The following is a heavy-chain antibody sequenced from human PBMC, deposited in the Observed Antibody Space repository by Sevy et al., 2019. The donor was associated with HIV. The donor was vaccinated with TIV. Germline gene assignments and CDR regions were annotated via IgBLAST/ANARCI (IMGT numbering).Heavy chain of an antibody. Sequence: GGSLRLSYAASGFTFRHYGMFWVRQAPGKGPEWVALISHDGDYKYYADSVKGRSTISRDNSKNTLFLQMSSLRADDTAVYYCAKQGTKLEPDYWGQGTLVTVSS. V-gene: IGHV3-30*18. D-gene: IGHD1-1*01. J-gene: IGHJ4*02. CDR3: AKQGTKLEPDY. CDR1: GFTFRHYG. CDR2: ISHDGDYK.